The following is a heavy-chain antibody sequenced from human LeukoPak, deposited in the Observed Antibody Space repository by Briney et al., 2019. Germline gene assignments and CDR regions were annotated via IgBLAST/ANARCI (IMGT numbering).Heavy chain of an antibody. D-gene: IGHD3-10*01. CDR3: ARQTPLWFGELYAFDI. J-gene: IGHJ3*02. CDR1: GGSISSYY. Sequence: SETLSLTCTVSGGSISSYYWSWIRQPPGKGLEWIGYIYYSGSTNYNPSLKNRVTISVDTSKNQFSLKLSSVTAADTAVYYCARQTPLWFGELYAFDIWGQGTMVTVSS. V-gene: IGHV4-59*08. CDR2: IYYSGST.